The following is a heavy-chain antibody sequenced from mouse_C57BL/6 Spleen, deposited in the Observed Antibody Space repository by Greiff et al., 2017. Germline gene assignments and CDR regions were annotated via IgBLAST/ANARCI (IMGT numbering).Heavy chain of an antibody. CDR1: GYTFTSYW. CDR3: ATITAALYYYAMDY. D-gene: IGHD1-1*01. CDR2: IHPNSGST. Sequence: QVQLQQPGAELVKPGASVKLSCKASGYTFTSYWMHWVKQRPGQGLEWIGMIHPNSGSTNYNEKFKSKATLTVDKSSSTAYMQLRSLTSEDSAVYYCATITAALYYYAMDYWGKGTSVTVSS. J-gene: IGHJ4*01. V-gene: IGHV1-64*01.